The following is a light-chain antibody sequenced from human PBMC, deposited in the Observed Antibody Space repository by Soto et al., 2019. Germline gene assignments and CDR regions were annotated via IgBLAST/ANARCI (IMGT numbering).Light chain of an antibody. Sequence: DVQLTQSPSFLSASVGDRVTITCRASQGITNYLAWYQQKPGKAPKPLIYTASTLQSGVPSRFGGSGAGAEFTLTITGLQPEDFATYFCQQFHTYPWTFGQGTKVDIK. V-gene: IGKV1-9*01. CDR2: TAS. J-gene: IGKJ1*01. CDR1: QGITNY. CDR3: QQFHTYPWT.